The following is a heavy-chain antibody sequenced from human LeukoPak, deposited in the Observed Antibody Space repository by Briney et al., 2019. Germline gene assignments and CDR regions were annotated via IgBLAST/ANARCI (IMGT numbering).Heavy chain of an antibody. Sequence: GGSVTLSCAASGFTFSIYRMLWLRQAPGRGLEGVAVIWSGGTEKYYADPVKGRFPISRDDSNKMVYLKMNSLRVEDTALFYCAKDIEGGFDYTTSPDDWSQGSLVTVYS. CDR1: GFTFSIYR. CDR2: IWSGGTEK. CDR3: AKDIEGGFDYTTSPDD. V-gene: IGHV3-33*06. J-gene: IGHJ4*02. D-gene: IGHD4-11*01.